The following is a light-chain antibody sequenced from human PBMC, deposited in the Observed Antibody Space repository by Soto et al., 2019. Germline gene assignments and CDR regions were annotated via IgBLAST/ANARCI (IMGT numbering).Light chain of an antibody. CDR1: QDISIY. CDR3: QQLHSFVLT. J-gene: IGKJ4*01. CDR2: GAS. V-gene: IGKV1-9*01. Sequence: IQLTQSPSSLSASIGDRVTITCRASQDISIYLAWYQQKSGEAPRLLIYGASTLQSGVPSRFSGSRSGTDFTLPLRGLQPEDFATYYCQQLHSFVLTFGGGTKVEMK.